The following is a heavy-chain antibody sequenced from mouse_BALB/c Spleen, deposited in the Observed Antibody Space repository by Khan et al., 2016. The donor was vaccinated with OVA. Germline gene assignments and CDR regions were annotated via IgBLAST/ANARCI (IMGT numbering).Heavy chain of an antibody. CDR2: ITNSGST. J-gene: IGHJ4*01. Sequence: EVQRQESGPGLVKPSQSLSLTCTVTGYSITRDYAWNWIRQFPGNKLEWMGYITNSGSTNYNPSLKSRISITRDTSKNQFFLQLNSVTAEDTATYYCASELGRYYAMDYWGQGTSVTVSS. D-gene: IGHD4-1*01. CDR3: ASELGRYYAMDY. CDR1: GYSITRDYA. V-gene: IGHV3-2*02.